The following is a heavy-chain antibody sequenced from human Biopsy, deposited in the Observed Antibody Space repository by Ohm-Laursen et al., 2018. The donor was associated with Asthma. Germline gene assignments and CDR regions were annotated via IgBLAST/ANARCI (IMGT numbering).Heavy chain of an antibody. CDR1: GFTFSYYW. CDR2: ISHDGANS. Sequence: SLRLSCSASGFTFSYYWMHWVRQAPGKGLVWVSRISHDGANSNYADSVKGRFTISRDNAKNTLYLHLNTLRADDTAVYFCARSVNGSFDYWGQGTLVTVSS. D-gene: IGHD2-8*01. CDR3: ARSVNGSFDY. V-gene: IGHV3-74*01. J-gene: IGHJ4*02.